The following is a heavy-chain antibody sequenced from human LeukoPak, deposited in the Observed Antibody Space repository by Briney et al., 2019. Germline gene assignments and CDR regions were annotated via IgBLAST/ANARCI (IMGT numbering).Heavy chain of an antibody. CDR2: IYYSGST. J-gene: IGHJ6*03. CDR1: GGSLSSYY. Sequence: PSETLSLTCTVSGGSLSSYYWSWIRQPPGKGLEWIGYIYYSGSTSYNPSLKSRVTISLDTSKNQFSLKLSSVTAADTAVYYCARDGPYGSGSFYMDVWGKGTTVTVSS. V-gene: IGHV4-59*01. CDR3: ARDGPYGSGSFYMDV. D-gene: IGHD3-10*01.